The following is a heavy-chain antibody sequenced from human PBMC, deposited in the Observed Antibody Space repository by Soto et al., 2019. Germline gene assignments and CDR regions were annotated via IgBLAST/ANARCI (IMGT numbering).Heavy chain of an antibody. V-gene: IGHV3-9*01. CDR1: GFTFDDYA. D-gene: IGHD3-3*01. J-gene: IGHJ3*02. CDR2: IRWNSGSI. Sequence: EVQLVESGGGLVQPGRSLRLSCAASGFTFDDYAMHWVRQAPGKGLEWVSGIRWNSGSIGYADSGKGRFTIYRDNAKNSMYLEMNSVRAEDTALYYCAKDTKPLWSGPDPDAFDIWGQGTMVTVSS. CDR3: AKDTKPLWSGPDPDAFDI.